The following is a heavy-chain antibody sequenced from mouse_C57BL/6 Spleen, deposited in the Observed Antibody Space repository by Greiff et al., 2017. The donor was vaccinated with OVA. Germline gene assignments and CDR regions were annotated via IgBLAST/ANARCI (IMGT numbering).Heavy chain of an antibody. Sequence: EVKLMESGGGLVQPGGSLKLSCAASGFTFSDYYMYWVRQTPEKRLEWVAYISNGGGSTYYPDTVKGRFTISRVNAKTTLYRQMSRLKSEDTAMYYCARQGITTVGYFDVWGTGTTVTVSS. CDR3: ARQGITTVGYFDV. CDR2: ISNGGGST. V-gene: IGHV5-12*01. CDR1: GFTFSDYY. J-gene: IGHJ1*03. D-gene: IGHD1-1*01.